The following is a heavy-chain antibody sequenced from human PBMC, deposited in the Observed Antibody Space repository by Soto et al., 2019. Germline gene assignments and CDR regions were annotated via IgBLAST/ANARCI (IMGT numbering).Heavy chain of an antibody. V-gene: IGHV4-59*08. D-gene: IGHD5-18*01. CDR2: INDSGST. Sequence: PSETLSLTCTVSRGSISNYYWNWIRQPPGKGLEWIGHINDSGSTYYNPSLKSRVTISVDTSKNQFSLKLSSVTAADTAVYYCARSRGGDTAMPPDPWGQGTLVTVSS. CDR3: ARSRGGDTAMPPDP. J-gene: IGHJ5*02. CDR1: RGSISNYY.